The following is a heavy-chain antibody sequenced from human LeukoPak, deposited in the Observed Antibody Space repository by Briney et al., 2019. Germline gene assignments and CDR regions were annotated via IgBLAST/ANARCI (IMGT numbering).Heavy chain of an antibody. CDR1: GFTFSNAW. CDR3: ARPDYDFWIDV. D-gene: IGHD3-3*01. J-gene: IGHJ6*02. CDR2: IKSKTDGGTT. V-gene: IGHV3-15*01. Sequence: PGGSLRLSCAASGFTFSNAWMSWVRQAPGKGLEWVGRIKSKTDGGTTDYAAPVKGRFTISRDDSKNTLYLQMNSLKTEDTAVYYCARPDYDFWIDVWGQGTTVTVSS.